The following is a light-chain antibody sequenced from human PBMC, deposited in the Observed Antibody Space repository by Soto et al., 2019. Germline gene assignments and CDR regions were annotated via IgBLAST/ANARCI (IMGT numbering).Light chain of an antibody. Sequence: LTQPASVSGSPGQSITISCTGTSSDVGGYNYVSWYQQHPGKAPKLMIYEVSNRPSGVSNRFSGSKSGNTASLTISGLQAEDEADYYCSSYTSSSTHYVFGTGTKVT. J-gene: IGLJ1*01. V-gene: IGLV2-14*01. CDR3: SSYTSSSTHYV. CDR2: EVS. CDR1: SSDVGGYNY.